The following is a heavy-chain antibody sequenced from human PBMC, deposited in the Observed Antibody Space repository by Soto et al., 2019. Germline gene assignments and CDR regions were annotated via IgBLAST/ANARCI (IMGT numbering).Heavy chain of an antibody. CDR2: IYYSGNT. V-gene: IGHV4-59*08. Sequence: QVQLQESGPGLVKPSETLSLTCTVSGGSFNSYYWSWIRQSPGKGLEWIGYIYYSGNTNYNPSLKSRDTMSVDTSKSQFSLNLNSVTAADTAVYYCARRRVAPPVVFDYWGQGTLVTVSS. J-gene: IGHJ4*02. CDR3: ARRRVAPPVVFDY. CDR1: GGSFNSYY.